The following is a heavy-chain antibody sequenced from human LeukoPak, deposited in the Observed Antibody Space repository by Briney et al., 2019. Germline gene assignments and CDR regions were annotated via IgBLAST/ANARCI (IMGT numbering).Heavy chain of an antibody. V-gene: IGHV4-30-4*01. CDR3: AGPYYYDSRIDP. CDR1: GGSISSGDYY. J-gene: IGHJ5*02. CDR2: MYYSGST. D-gene: IGHD3-22*01. Sequence: ASQTLSLTCTVSGGSISSGDYYWSWIRQPPGRGLEWIAYMYYSGSTYYNPSLKSRVTMSADTSKNQLSLKLSSVTAADTAVYYCAGPYYYDSRIDPWGQGILVTVSS.